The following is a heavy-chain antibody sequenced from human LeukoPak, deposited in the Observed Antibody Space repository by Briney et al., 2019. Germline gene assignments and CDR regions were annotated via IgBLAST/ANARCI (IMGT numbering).Heavy chain of an antibody. CDR3: ARWSGSYFDY. J-gene: IGHJ4*02. CDR2: IYYSGST. V-gene: IGHV4-39*01. D-gene: IGHD1-26*01. Sequence: SEXXXLTCTVSGGSISSSSYYWGWIRQPPGKGLEWIGSIYYSGSTYYNPSLKSRFTISVDTSKNQISLKLSSVTAADTAVYYCARWSGSYFDYWGQGTLVTVSS. CDR1: GGSISSSSYY.